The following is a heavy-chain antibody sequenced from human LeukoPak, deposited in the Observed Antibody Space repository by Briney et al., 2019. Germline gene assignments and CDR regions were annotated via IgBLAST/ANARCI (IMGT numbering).Heavy chain of an antibody. J-gene: IGHJ4*02. D-gene: IGHD3-22*01. CDR1: GGSISSYY. Sequence: SETLSLTCTVSGGSISSYYWSWIRQPAGKGLEWIGRIYTSGSTNYNPSLKRRVTTSVDTSKHQFSLKLSSVTAADTAVYYCARSRSSGSYYTFDYWGQGTLVTVSS. CDR2: IYTSGST. V-gene: IGHV4-4*07. CDR3: ARSRSSGSYYTFDY.